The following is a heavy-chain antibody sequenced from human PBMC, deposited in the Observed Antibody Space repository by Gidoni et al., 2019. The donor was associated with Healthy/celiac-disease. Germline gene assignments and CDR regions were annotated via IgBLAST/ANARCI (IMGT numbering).Heavy chain of an antibody. J-gene: IGHJ5*02. CDR2: IYYSGST. CDR1: VGSVSSGSYY. Sequence: QVQLQESGPGLVKPSETLSLTCTVSVGSVSSGSYYWSWIRQPPGKGLEWIGYIYYSGSTNYNPSLKSRVTISVDTSKNQFSLKLSSVTAADTAVYYCARRGVKPMYNWFDPWGQGTLVTVSS. D-gene: IGHD3-10*01. CDR3: ARRGVKPMYNWFDP. V-gene: IGHV4-61*01.